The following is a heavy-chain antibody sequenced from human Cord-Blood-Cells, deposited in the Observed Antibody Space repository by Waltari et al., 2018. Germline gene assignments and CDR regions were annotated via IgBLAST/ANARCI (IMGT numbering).Heavy chain of an antibody. V-gene: IGHV4-39*01. CDR3: ARRLQYMYVPYNWFDP. D-gene: IGHD2-8*01. Sequence: QLQLQESGPGLVKPSETLSLTCTVSGGSISSSSYYWGWIRPTPGKGLEWIGSIYYSGSTYYNPSLKSRVTISVDTSKNQFSLKLSSVTAADTAVYYCARRLQYMYVPYNWFDPWGQGTLVTVSS. CDR1: GGSISSSSYY. CDR2: IYYSGST. J-gene: IGHJ5*02.